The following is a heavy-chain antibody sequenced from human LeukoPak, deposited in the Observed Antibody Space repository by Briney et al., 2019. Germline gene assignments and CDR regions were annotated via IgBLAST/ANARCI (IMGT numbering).Heavy chain of an antibody. V-gene: IGHV1-18*01. Sequence: ASVKVSCKASGYTFTSYGISWVRQAPGQGLEWMGWISAYNGNTNYAQKLQGRVTMTTDTSTSTAYMELRSLGSDDTAVYYCAISARGILTGYSNYFDYWGQGTLVTVSS. J-gene: IGHJ4*02. CDR1: GYTFTSYG. CDR2: ISAYNGNT. D-gene: IGHD3-9*01. CDR3: AISARGILTGYSNYFDY.